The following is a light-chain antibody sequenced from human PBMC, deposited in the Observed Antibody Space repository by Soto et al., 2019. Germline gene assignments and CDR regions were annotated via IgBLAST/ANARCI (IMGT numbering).Light chain of an antibody. J-gene: IGKJ1*01. V-gene: IGKV1-5*03. Sequence: DIQMTQSPSTLSAFVGDRVTITCRASQSISSWLAWYQQKPGKAPKLLIYKASSLESGVPSRFSGSGSGTEFTLTNTSLQPDDFATYYCQQYNSHSWTFGQGTKVEIK. CDR3: QQYNSHSWT. CDR2: KAS. CDR1: QSISSW.